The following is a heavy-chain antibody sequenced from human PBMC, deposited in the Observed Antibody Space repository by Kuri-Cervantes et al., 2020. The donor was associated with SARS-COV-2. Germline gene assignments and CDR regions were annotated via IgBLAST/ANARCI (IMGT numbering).Heavy chain of an antibody. CDR1: GGSISSYY. V-gene: IGHV4-59*01. CDR2: IYYSGST. J-gene: IGHJ5*02. Sequence: ESLKISCTVSGGSISSYYWSWIRQPPGKGLEWIGDIYYSGSTNYNPSLKSRVTISTDMSKNHLSLKLTSVTAADTAVYYCARVKRANFREWFDPWGQGALVTVSS. CDR3: ARVKRANFREWFDP. D-gene: IGHD3-10*01.